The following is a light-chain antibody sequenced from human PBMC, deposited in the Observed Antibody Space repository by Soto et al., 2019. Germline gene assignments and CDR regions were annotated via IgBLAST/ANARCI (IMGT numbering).Light chain of an antibody. Sequence: EIVLTQSPGTLSLSPGERATLSCGASQSLSSNSLAWYQQKPGQAPRLLIYGASSRATGIPDRFSGSGSETDFTLTISRLESKDVAVYYCQQYGTSPYTFGQGTKLEIK. CDR3: QQYGTSPYT. CDR1: QSLSSNS. V-gene: IGKV3-20*01. CDR2: GAS. J-gene: IGKJ2*01.